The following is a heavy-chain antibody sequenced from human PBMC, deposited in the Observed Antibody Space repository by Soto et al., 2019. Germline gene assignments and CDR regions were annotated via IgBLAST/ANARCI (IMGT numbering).Heavy chain of an antibody. J-gene: IGHJ6*02. Sequence: GGSLRLSCAASGFAFSDYYMSWIRQAPGKGLEWVSYISSSGSTIYYADSVKGRFTISRDNAKNSLYLQMNSLRAEDTAVYYCARDAPVLRYFDWLSSRDDYYYGMDVWGQGTTVTVSS. CDR2: ISSSGSTI. D-gene: IGHD3-9*01. CDR3: ARDAPVLRYFDWLSSRDDYYYGMDV. V-gene: IGHV3-11*01. CDR1: GFAFSDYY.